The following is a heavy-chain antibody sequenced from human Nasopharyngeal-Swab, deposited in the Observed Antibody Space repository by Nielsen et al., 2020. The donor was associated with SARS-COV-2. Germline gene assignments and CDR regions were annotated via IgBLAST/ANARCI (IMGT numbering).Heavy chain of an antibody. CDR3: ARGGRANIDP. J-gene: IGHJ5*02. V-gene: IGHV4-59*01. CDR1: GVSISSYY. D-gene: IGHD2-15*01. CDR2: ISDSGST. Sequence: SETLSLTCSVYGVSISSYYWSWIRQPPGKVLEWIGYISDSGSTNYNPSLKSRVTILVDTSKNQFSLKLSSVTAADPAVYYCARGGRANIDPWGLGTQVTVSS.